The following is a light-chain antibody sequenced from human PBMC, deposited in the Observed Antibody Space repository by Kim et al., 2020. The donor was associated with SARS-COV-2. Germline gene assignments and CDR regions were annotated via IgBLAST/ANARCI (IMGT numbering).Light chain of an antibody. CDR1: QGISNY. J-gene: IGKJ1*01. CDR2: AAS. V-gene: IGKV1-27*01. CDR3: QNYNGAPWT. Sequence: DIQMTQSPSSLSASVGDRVTITCRASQGISNYLAWYQQKPGKVPKLLIYAASALQSGVPSRFSGSGSETDFNLTISSLQPEDVATYYCQNYNGAPWTFGQGTNVDIK.